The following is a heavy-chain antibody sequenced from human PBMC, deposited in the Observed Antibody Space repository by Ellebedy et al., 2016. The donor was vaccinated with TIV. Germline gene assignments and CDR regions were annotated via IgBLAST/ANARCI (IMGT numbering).Heavy chain of an antibody. CDR3: ARDDKWGFDH. CDR2: IRPSSDSK. Sequence: GESLKISCAASGFTSSDYFMSWVRQAPGKGLEWVSNIRPSSDSKTYVDFVKGRFTIFRDNAKNSLSLQLDNLRDEDTAVYYCARDDKWGFDHWGQGALVTVSS. CDR1: GFTSSDYF. D-gene: IGHD3-16*01. V-gene: IGHV3-11*06. J-gene: IGHJ4*02.